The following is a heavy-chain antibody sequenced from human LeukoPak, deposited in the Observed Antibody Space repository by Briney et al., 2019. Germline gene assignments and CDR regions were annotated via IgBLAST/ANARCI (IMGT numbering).Heavy chain of an antibody. D-gene: IGHD5-18*01. CDR3: ARGDKAMVLFQN. CDR1: GGSISSSSDY. J-gene: IGHJ1*01. CDR2: IYYSGFT. V-gene: IGHV4-39*07. Sequence: TSETLSLTRTVSGGSISSSSDYWGWIRQPPGKGLEWIGSIYYSGFTYYNPSLKSRFTISADTSRNQFSLNLSSVTATDTAVYFCARGDKAMVLFQNWGQGTVVTVSS.